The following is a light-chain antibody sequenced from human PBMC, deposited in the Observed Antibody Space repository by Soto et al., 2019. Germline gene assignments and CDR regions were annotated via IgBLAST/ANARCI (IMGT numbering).Light chain of an antibody. CDR2: GAS. Sequence: EIVMTQSPATLSVSPGERANLSCRASQSVSSNLARYQQKPGQAPRLLIDGASTRSTGIPARFSGSGSGTDFTLAISSLQSEDFAVYYCQPYNFWPLTFGQGTKVEV. CDR3: QPYNFWPLT. CDR1: QSVSSN. J-gene: IGKJ1*01. V-gene: IGKV3-15*01.